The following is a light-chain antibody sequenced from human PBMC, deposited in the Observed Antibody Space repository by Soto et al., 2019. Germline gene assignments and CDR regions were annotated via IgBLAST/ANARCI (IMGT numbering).Light chain of an antibody. CDR3: ATWDDSLGGPV. CDR2: RDN. Sequence: QPVLTQTPSVSGTPGQRVNISCSGSSSNIGRNYVYWYHQFPGTAPKLLIYRDNERPSGVPDRFSGYKSATSASLAISGLRSGDEADYHCATWDDSLGGPVFGGGTKLTVL. CDR1: SSNIGRNY. V-gene: IGLV1-47*01. J-gene: IGLJ2*01.